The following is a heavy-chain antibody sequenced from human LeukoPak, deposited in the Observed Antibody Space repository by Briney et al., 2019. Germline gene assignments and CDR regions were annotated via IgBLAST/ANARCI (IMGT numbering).Heavy chain of an antibody. Sequence: GGSLRLSCVASGFSTYSNYMSWVRQPPGKGLEWVSVVNSGGCTNNAESVRGRFIVSRGLSRNTIYLQMNDLRPEDTAVYYCDRDLGWVNITSFHFWGQGVLVTVSS. J-gene: IGHJ4*02. CDR1: GFSTYSNY. V-gene: IGHV3-66*02. CDR2: VNSGGCT. CDR3: DRDLGWVNITSFHF. D-gene: IGHD1-26*01.